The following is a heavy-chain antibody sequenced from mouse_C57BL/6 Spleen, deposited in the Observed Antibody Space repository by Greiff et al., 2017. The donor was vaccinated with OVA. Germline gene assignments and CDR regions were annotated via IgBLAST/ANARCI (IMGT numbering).Heavy chain of an antibody. D-gene: IGHD1-1*01. CDR1: GYTFTDYY. CDR3: ARYYDGSSYLAWFAY. CDR2: INPNNGGT. V-gene: IGHV1-22*01. Sequence: VQLQQSGPELVKPGASVKMSCKASGYTFTDYYMHWVKQSHGKSLEWIGYINPNNGGTSYNQKFKGKATLTVNKSSSTAYMELRSLTSEVSAVYYCARYYDGSSYLAWFAYWGQGTLVTVSA. J-gene: IGHJ3*01.